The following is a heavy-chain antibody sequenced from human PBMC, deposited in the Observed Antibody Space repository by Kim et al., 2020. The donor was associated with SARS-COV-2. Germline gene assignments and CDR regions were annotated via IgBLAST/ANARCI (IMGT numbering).Heavy chain of an antibody. Sequence: GGSLRLSCAASGFTFSSYGMHWVRQAPGKGLEWVAVIWYDGSNKYYADSVKGRFTISRDNSKNTLYLQMNILRAEDTAVYYCARDLGIAAAGTLDYWGQGTLVTVSS. CDR1: GFTFSSYG. CDR3: ARDLGIAAAGTLDY. V-gene: IGHV3-33*01. D-gene: IGHD6-13*01. J-gene: IGHJ4*02. CDR2: IWYDGSNK.